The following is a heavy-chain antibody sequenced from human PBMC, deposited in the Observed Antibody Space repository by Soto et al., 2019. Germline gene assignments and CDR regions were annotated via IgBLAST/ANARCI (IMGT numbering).Heavy chain of an antibody. V-gene: IGHV1-69*02. J-gene: IGHJ4*02. D-gene: IGHD3-22*01. CDR3: ASLKYYYDSSGFLDY. Sequence: EASVKVSCKASGGTFSSYTISWVRQAPGQGLEWMGRIIPILGIANYAQKFQGRVTITADKSTSTAYMELSSLRSEDTAVYYCASLKYYYDSSGFLDYWGQGTLVTVSS. CDR1: GGTFSSYT. CDR2: IIPILGIA.